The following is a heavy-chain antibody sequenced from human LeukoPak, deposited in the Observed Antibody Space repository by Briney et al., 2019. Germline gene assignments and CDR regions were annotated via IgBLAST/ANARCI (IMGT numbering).Heavy chain of an antibody. Sequence: GGSLRLSCAASGLTVNSNYMSWVRQAPGKGLEWVSVIYNAGTTLYADSVKGRFTISRDKSQNTLYLQMNSLTAEDTAMYYCVTSFPSSGNNYFDYWGQGTLVTVSS. CDR1: GLTVNSNY. V-gene: IGHV3-53*01. J-gene: IGHJ4*02. CDR3: VTSFPSSGNNYFDY. D-gene: IGHD3-22*01. CDR2: IYNAGTT.